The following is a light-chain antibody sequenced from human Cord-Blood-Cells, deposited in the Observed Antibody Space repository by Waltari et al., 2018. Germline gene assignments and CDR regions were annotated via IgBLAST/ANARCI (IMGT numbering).Light chain of an antibody. V-gene: IGLV2-23*01. CDR1: SSDVGGYNL. J-gene: IGLJ3*02. CDR2: EGR. Sequence: QSALTQPASVSGSPGHSITISCLGTSSDVGGYNLVSWYQQHPGKAPKLMIYEGRKRPSGVSNRFSGSKSGNTASLTISGLQAEDEADYYCCSYAGSSTWVFGGGTKLTVL. CDR3: CSYAGSSTWV.